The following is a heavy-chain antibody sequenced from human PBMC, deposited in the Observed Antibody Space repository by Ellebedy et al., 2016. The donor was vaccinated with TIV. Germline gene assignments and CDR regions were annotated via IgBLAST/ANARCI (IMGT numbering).Heavy chain of an antibody. Sequence: SETLSLTXTVSGGSIISSYSWGCIRQPPGKGLEWIGSVYHSGSAYYNPSLKSRVTISVDTSTNHSSLNLNSVTAADTAVYYCAKHAGAMTTVVKGGDSWGQGTLVTVSA. V-gene: IGHV4-39*01. D-gene: IGHD4-23*01. CDR2: VYHSGSA. J-gene: IGHJ4*02. CDR1: GGSIISSYS. CDR3: AKHAGAMTTVVKGGDS.